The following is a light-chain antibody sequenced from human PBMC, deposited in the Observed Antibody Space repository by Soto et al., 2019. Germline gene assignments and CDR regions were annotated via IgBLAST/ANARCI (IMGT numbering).Light chain of an antibody. Sequence: QSVLTQPPSVSGAPGQRVTISCTGSNSNIGAGYDVHWYQQLPGTAPKLLIYGNINRPSGVPDRFSGSKSGTSASLAITGLQAEDEADYYCQSYDTSLSLWGFGGGTKLTVL. CDR3: QSYDTSLSLWG. J-gene: IGLJ3*02. CDR2: GNI. CDR1: NSNIGAGYD. V-gene: IGLV1-40*01.